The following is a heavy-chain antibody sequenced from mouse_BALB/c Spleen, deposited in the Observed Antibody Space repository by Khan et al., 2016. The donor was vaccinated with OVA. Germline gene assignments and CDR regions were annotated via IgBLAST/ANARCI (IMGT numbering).Heavy chain of an antibody. J-gene: IGHJ2*01. CDR1: GYSITRGYG. V-gene: IGHV3-2*02. D-gene: IGHD1-2*01. CDR2: ISYSGST. CDR3: ARTARIKY. Sequence: EVQLQESGPGLVKPAQSLSLTCTVTGYSITRGYGWNWIRQFPGNKLEWMGYISYSGSTNYNPSLKSRISITRDTAKNKFFLQLNSVTTEDTATYYCARTARIKYWGQGTTLTVSS.